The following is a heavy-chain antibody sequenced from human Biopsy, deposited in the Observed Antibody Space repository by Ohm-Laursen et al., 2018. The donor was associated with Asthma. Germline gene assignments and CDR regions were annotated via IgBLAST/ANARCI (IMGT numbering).Heavy chain of an antibody. D-gene: IGHD1-26*01. J-gene: IGHJ4*02. CDR3: ARKAGSCISRTYYSLDF. CDR1: GGTFNTYV. Sequence: SVKVSCKSLGGTFNTYVIGWARQAPGQGLEWMGGINSVFGTTTYPQKFQDRVTITADDSTSTVYMELSSLRSEDTAVYYCARKAGSCISRTYYSLDFWGQGTLVTVSS. CDR2: INSVFGTT. V-gene: IGHV1-69*13.